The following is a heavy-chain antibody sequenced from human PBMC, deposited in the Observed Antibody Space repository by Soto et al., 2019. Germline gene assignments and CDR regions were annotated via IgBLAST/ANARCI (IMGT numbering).Heavy chain of an antibody. CDR2: INAGDGYT. V-gene: IGHV1-3*05. D-gene: IGHD3-10*01. J-gene: IGHJ4*02. Sequence: QVQFVQSGAEEREPGASVKVTCKTSGYTFTSHHIHSVRQAPGQWLEWMGLINAGDGYTQYSRTFQDRVTFSRDTSAGTAYMEFSGLTYEDTAVYYCARAIGMVALDYWGQGTLVTVSS. CDR3: ARAIGMVALDY. CDR1: GYTFTSHH.